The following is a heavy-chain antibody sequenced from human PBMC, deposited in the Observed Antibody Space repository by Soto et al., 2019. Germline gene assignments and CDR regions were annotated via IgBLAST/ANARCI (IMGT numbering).Heavy chain of an antibody. V-gene: IGHV5-51*01. CDR3: ARSHVDSGYDSHRAFDI. CDR1: GYSFTSYW. Sequence: RGESLKISCNGSGYSFTSYWIGWVRQMPGKGLEWMGIIYPGDSDTRYSPSFQGQVTISADKSISTAYLQWSSLKASDTAMYYCARSHVDSGYDSHRAFDIWGQGTMVTVSS. D-gene: IGHD5-12*01. CDR2: IYPGDSDT. J-gene: IGHJ3*02.